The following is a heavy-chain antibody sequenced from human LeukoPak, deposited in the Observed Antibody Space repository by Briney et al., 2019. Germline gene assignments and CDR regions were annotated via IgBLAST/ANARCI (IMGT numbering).Heavy chain of an antibody. CDR3: ARSTYYYDSSGYLYPSFFDY. D-gene: IGHD3-22*01. J-gene: IGHJ4*02. Sequence: GGSLRLSCAASGFTFSSYSMNWVRQAPGKGLEWVSYISRTSHTIYYADSVKGRFTISRYNAKNSLYLQMNSLRDEDTAVYYCARSTYYYDSSGYLYPSFFDYWGQGNLVTVSS. V-gene: IGHV3-48*02. CDR1: GFTFSSYS. CDR2: ISRTSHTI.